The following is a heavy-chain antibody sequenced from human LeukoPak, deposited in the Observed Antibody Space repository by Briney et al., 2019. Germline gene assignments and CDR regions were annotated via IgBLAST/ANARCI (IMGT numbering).Heavy chain of an antibody. CDR1: GFTFKSYA. J-gene: IGHJ6*03. D-gene: IGHD6-13*01. V-gene: IGHV3-23*01. CDR2: IRGSGGRT. Sequence: GGSLRLSCSASGFTFKSYAMNWVRQAPGKGLEWVSSIRGSGGRTYYADSVTGRFSISRDNSKNTLYLQMNSLRAEDTAVYYCAKDPSIAAAGSGGYYYMDVWGKGTTVTVSS. CDR3: AKDPSIAAAGSGGYYYMDV.